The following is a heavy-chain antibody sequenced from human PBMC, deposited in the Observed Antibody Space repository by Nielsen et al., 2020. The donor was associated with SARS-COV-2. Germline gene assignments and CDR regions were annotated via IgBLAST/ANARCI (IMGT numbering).Heavy chain of an antibody. Sequence: VRQAPGKALEWLSYIGGNGRNIFYADSVKGRFTISRDNAENSLSLQMNSLRAEDTAVYYCARREDIVLMVYESYGMDVWGQGTTVTVSS. CDR3: ARREDIVLMVYESYGMDV. D-gene: IGHD2-8*01. CDR2: IGGNGRNI. V-gene: IGHV3-48*03. J-gene: IGHJ6*02.